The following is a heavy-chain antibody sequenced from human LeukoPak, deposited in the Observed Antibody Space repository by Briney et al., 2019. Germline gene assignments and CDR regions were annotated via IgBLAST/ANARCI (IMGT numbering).Heavy chain of an antibody. V-gene: IGHV1-2*02. CDR3: NLGGSSDLQWLTDYVDN. CDR2: INPVSGAT. J-gene: IGHJ4*02. Sequence: ASVKVSCKTSGYTFSDYFIHWVLHAPGQGLEWVGCINPVSGATNNAQKFQTKVTLTSEASVSSSYEEVISLSHDDSDIYFCNLGGSSDLQWLTDYVDNWGQGTLITVSS. CDR1: GYTFSDYF. D-gene: IGHD3-3*01.